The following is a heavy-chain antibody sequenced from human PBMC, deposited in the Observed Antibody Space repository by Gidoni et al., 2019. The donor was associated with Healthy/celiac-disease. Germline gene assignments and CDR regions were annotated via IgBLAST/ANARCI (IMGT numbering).Heavy chain of an antibody. CDR3: AKDLSGVAGTPDY. CDR2: ISYDGSNK. CDR1: GFTFSSYG. D-gene: IGHD6-19*01. Sequence: QVQLVESGGGVVQPGRSLRLSCADSGFTFSSYGMHWVRQAPGKGLEWVAVISYDGSNKYYADSVKGRFTISRDNSKNTLYLQMNSLRAEDTAVYYCAKDLSGVAGTPDYWGQGTLVTVSS. J-gene: IGHJ4*02. V-gene: IGHV3-30*18.